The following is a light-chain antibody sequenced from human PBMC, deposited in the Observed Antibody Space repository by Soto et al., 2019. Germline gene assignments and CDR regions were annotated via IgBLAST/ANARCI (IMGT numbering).Light chain of an antibody. CDR1: QSVGSNY. V-gene: IGKV3-20*01. CDR2: GAS. Sequence: EIVLTQSPGTLSLSPGERATLSCRASQSVGSNYLAWYQQTPGQAPRLLIHGASTRATGIPDRFSGSGSGTDFTVTLSRLESEDSAVYYCHQYASSPLTFGQGTRLEIK. J-gene: IGKJ5*01. CDR3: HQYASSPLT.